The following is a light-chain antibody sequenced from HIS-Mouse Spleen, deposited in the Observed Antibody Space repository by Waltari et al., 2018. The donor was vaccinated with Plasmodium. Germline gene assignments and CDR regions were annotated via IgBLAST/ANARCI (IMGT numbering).Light chain of an antibody. V-gene: IGLV2-23*01. CDR2: EGS. J-gene: IGLJ3*02. CDR1: SSDVGSYSL. CDR3: CSYAGSSTNWV. Sequence: QSALTQPASVSGSPGQSIPISCTGTSSDVGSYSLFSWYQQHPGKAPKLMIYEGSKRPSGVSNRFSGSKSGNTASLTISGLQAEDEADYYCCSYAGSSTNWVFGGGTKLTVL.